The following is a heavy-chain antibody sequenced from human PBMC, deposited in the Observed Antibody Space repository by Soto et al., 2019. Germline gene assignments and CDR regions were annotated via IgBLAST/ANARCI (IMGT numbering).Heavy chain of an antibody. CDR3: ARDLMASYSGSGSYYLY. V-gene: IGHV1-18*04. CDR1: GYTFSNYD. J-gene: IGHJ4*02. Sequence: GASVKVSCKTSGYTFSNYDINWVRQAPGQGLEWVGWITPYSGHKIYAQKVEGRVTLTTDTSTSTSYLELRSLRSDDTAVYYCARDLMASYSGSGSYYLYWGQGTPVTVSS. D-gene: IGHD3-10*01. CDR2: ITPYSGHK.